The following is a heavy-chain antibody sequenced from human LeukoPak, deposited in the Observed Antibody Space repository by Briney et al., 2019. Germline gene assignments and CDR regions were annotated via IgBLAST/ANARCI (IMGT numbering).Heavy chain of an antibody. CDR1: GGSFSGYY. J-gene: IGHJ4*02. Sequence: SETLSLTCAVYGGSFSGYYWSWIRQPPGKGLEWIGEINHSGSTNYNPSLKSRVTISVDTSKNQFSLKLSSVTAADTAVYYCARADSRGYSYGSFDYWGQGTLVTVSS. V-gene: IGHV4-34*01. CDR3: ARADSRGYSYGSFDY. D-gene: IGHD5-18*01. CDR2: INHSGST.